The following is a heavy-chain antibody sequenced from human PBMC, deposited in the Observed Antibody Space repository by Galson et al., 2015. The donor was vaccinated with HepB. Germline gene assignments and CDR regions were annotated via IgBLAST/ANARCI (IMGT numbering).Heavy chain of an antibody. Sequence: SLRLSCAASGFTFSSYAMSWVRQAPGKGLEWVSAISGSADSTYYADSVKGRFTISRDNSKNTLYLQMNSLRAEDTAVYYCARPILEWLLDNWGQGTLVTVSS. CDR3: ARPILEWLLDN. D-gene: IGHD3-3*01. V-gene: IGHV3-23*01. J-gene: IGHJ4*02. CDR2: ISGSADST. CDR1: GFTFSSYA.